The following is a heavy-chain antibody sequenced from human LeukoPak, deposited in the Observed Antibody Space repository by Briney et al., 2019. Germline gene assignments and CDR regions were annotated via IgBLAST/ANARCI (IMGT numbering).Heavy chain of an antibody. D-gene: IGHD2-2*01. CDR2: INPNSGGT. J-gene: IGHJ4*02. Sequence: ASVKVSCKASGYTFTGYYMHWVRQAPGQGLEWMGRINPNSGGTNYAQKFQGRVTMTRDTSISTAYMELSRLRSDDTAVYYCARAEYQLPGPFDYWGQGTLVTVSS. V-gene: IGHV1-2*06. CDR1: GYTFTGYY. CDR3: ARAEYQLPGPFDY.